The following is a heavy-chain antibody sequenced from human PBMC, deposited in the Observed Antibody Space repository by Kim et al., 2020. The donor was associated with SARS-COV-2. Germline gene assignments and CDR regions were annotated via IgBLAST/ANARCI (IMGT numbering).Heavy chain of an antibody. CDR1: GYTFTSYA. D-gene: IGHD1-1*01. CDR2: INAGSGNT. CDR3: ARDGALDWNHGGYFDY. J-gene: IGHJ4*02. Sequence: ASVKVSCKASGYTFTSYAMHWVRQAPGQRLEWMGWINAGSGNTKYSQKFQGRVTITRDTSASTAYMELSSLRSEDTAVYYCARDGALDWNHGGYFDYWGQGTLVTVSS. V-gene: IGHV1-3*01.